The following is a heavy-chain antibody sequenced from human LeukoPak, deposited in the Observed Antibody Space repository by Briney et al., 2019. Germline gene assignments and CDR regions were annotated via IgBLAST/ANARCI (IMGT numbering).Heavy chain of an antibody. V-gene: IGHV3-48*03. J-gene: IGHJ4*02. CDR2: ISSSGSTI. CDR1: GFTFSSYE. Sequence: GGSLRLSCAASGFTFSSYEMNWVRQAPGKGLEWVSYISSSGSTIYYADSVKGRFTISRDNSKNTLYLQMNSLRAEDTAVYYCAKDSPHPHYYDSSGYYSLPGYWGQGTLVTVSS. CDR3: AKDSPHPHYYDSSGYYSLPGY. D-gene: IGHD3-22*01.